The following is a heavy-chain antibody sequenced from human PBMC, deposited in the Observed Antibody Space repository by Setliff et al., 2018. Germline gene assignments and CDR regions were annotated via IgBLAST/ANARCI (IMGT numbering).Heavy chain of an antibody. J-gene: IGHJ4*02. D-gene: IGHD2-21*01. Sequence: GGSLRLSCAASGFTFSSYEMNWVRQAPGKGLEWVSYISSSGSTIYYADSVKGRFTISRDNAKNSLYLQMNSLRAEDTAVYYCARNIPWTQPIDYWGQGTLVTVSS. V-gene: IGHV3-48*03. CDR2: ISSSGSTI. CDR3: ARNIPWTQPIDY. CDR1: GFTFSSYE.